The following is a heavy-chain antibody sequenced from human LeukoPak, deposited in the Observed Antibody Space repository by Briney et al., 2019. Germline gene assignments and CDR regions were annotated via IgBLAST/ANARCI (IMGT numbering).Heavy chain of an antibody. D-gene: IGHD5-12*01. CDR3: AKGVGYDYGHYYNMDV. Sequence: GRSLRLSCAASGFTFTNYGMHWVRQAPGKGLEWVAVISYVGSNKHYADSVKGRFTISRDNSKNTLYLQMYSLRPEDTAVYYCAKGVGYDYGHYYNMDVWGQGTTVTVSS. J-gene: IGHJ6*02. CDR2: ISYVGSNK. V-gene: IGHV3-30*18. CDR1: GFTFTNYG.